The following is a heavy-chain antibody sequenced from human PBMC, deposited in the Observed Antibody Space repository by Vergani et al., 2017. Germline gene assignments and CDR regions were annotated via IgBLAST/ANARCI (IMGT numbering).Heavy chain of an antibody. D-gene: IGHD3-10*01. J-gene: IGHJ6*02. V-gene: IGHV4-38-2*01. Sequence: QVQLQESGPGLVKPSETLTLTCDVSDSSIMTNPYWGWFRQSPGKGLEWIGCIHPSGDTHYNSSLKSRVSISIVSSSKFSLSLTSVTAADTAIYYCAIHRGSGGFFPSSYFYGMDVWGHGTTVTVSS. CDR3: AIHRGSGGFFPSSYFYGMDV. CDR1: DSSIMTNPY. CDR2: IHPSGDT.